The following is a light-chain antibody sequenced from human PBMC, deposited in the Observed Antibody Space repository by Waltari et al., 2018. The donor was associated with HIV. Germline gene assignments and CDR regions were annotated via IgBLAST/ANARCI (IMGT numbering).Light chain of an antibody. CDR3: ATWDDSLNGPV. CDR1: SSNIGSNH. J-gene: IGLJ2*01. Sequence: QSVLTQPPSASATPGQRVTLSCSGSSSNIGSNHVNWYQQLPGTAPKLLIYSNNQRPSGVPARFSGSKSGTSASLAISGLQSEDDADYYCATWDDSLNGPVFGGGTKLTVL. V-gene: IGLV1-44*01. CDR2: SNN.